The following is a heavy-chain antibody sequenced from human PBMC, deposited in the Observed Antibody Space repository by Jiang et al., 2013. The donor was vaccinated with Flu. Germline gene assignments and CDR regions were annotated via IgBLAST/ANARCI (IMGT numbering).Heavy chain of an antibody. CDR2: IYHSGSA. Sequence: GPGLVKPSETLSLTCAVSGYSISSGYYWAWIRQPPGKGLEWIGSIYHSGSAYYTPSLKSRVTISVDTSKNQFSLNLYSTTAADTALYYCVKDPRSHYESWFDPWGQGTLVTVSS. CDR3: VKDPRSHYESWFDP. J-gene: IGHJ5*02. V-gene: IGHV4-38-2*02. D-gene: IGHD4-11*01. CDR1: GYSISSGYY.